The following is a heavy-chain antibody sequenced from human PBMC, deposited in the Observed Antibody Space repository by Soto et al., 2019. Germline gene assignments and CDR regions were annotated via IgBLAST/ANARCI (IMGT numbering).Heavy chain of an antibody. D-gene: IGHD5-12*01. CDR3: ARDRIVATIGGWFDP. J-gene: IGHJ5*02. Sequence: ASVKVSCKASGYTFTSYGISWVRQAPGQGLEWMGWISAYNGNTNYAQKLQGRVTMTTDTSTSTAYMELRSLRSDDTAVYYCARDRIVATIGGWFDPWGQGTLVTVS. CDR1: GYTFTSYG. CDR2: ISAYNGNT. V-gene: IGHV1-18*04.